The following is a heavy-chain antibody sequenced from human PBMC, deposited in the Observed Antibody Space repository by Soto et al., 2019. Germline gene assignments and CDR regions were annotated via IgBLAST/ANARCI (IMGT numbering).Heavy chain of an antibody. CDR1: GFTFSEYY. CDR3: ARGPRRDGYKDLGS. D-gene: IGHD1-1*01. V-gene: IGHV3-11*06. J-gene: IGHJ4*02. Sequence: QVQLVESGGGLVRPGGSLKLSCAASGFTFSEYYMSWIRQAPGKGLEWVSSISGSSSSRKYADSVRGRFTISRDYAKNSLYLQMNSLRVEDTALYFCARGPRRDGYKDLGSWGQGTLVTVSS. CDR2: ISGSSSSR.